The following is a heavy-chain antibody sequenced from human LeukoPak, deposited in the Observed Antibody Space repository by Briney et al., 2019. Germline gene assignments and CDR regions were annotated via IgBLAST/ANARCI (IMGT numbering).Heavy chain of an antibody. D-gene: IGHD4-17*01. CDR3: AKDYGDYSLFFDY. Sequence: PGGSLRLSCAASGFTFSSYGMHWVRQAPGKGLEWVAVIWYDGSNKYYADSVKGRFTISRDNSKNTLYLQMNSLRAEDTAIYYCAKDYGDYSLFFDYWGQGTLVTVSS. CDR2: IWYDGSNK. V-gene: IGHV3-33*06. J-gene: IGHJ4*02. CDR1: GFTFSSYG.